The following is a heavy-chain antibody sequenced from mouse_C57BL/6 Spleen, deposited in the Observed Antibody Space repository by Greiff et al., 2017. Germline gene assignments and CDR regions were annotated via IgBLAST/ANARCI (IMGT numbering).Heavy chain of an antibody. CDR1: GYAISSSW. CDR2: IYPGDGDT. Sequence: QVQLQQSGPELVKPGASVKISCKASGYAISSSWMNWVKQRPGKGLEWIGRIYPGDGDTNYNGKFKGKATLTADKSSSTAYMQLSSLTSEDSAVYFCARPGISNYVSDSWGQGPSLTVSS. J-gene: IGHJ2*02. D-gene: IGHD2-5*01. V-gene: IGHV1-82*01. CDR3: ARPGISNYVSDS.